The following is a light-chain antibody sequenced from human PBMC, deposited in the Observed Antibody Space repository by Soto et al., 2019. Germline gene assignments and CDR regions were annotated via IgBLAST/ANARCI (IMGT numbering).Light chain of an antibody. CDR1: QSISSW. CDR2: KAS. CDR3: QQYYSRVT. Sequence: DIQMTQSPSTLSASVGDRVTITCRANQSISSWLAWYQRRPGKAPRLLISKASSLESGVPSRFSGGGFGTEFTLTISSLQPDDFATYYCQQYYSRVTFGQGTTLEIK. J-gene: IGKJ1*01. V-gene: IGKV1-5*03.